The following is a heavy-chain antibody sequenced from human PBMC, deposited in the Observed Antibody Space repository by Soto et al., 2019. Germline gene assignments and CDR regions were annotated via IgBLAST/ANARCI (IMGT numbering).Heavy chain of an antibody. J-gene: IGHJ4*02. D-gene: IGHD3-16*01. Sequence: GASVKVSCKASGGTFDSYAISWVRQAPGQGLEWMGGVIPMFLKPNYAQKFKGRVTITAVKSTNTVYMEMISLMSEDTAVYYCARGGGEMGSPPPYLYWGQGTQVTVSS. V-gene: IGHV1-69*06. CDR3: ARGGGEMGSPPPYLY. CDR1: GGTFDSYA. CDR2: VIPMFLKP.